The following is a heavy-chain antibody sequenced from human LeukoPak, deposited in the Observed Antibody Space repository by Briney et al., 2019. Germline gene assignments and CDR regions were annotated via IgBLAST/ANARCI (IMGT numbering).Heavy chain of an antibody. CDR3: ARDHIVVVPAGSLFDY. D-gene: IGHD2-2*01. Sequence: ASVKVSCKASGYTFTSYAMHWVRQAPGQRLEWMGWINAGNGNTKYSQKLQGRVTMTTDTSTSTAYMELRSLRSDDTAVYYCARDHIVVVPAGSLFDYWGQGTLVTVSS. CDR2: INAGNGNT. V-gene: IGHV1-3*01. CDR1: GYTFTSYA. J-gene: IGHJ4*02.